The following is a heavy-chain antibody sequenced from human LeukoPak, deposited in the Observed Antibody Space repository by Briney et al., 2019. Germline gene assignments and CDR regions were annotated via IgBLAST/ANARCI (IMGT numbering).Heavy chain of an antibody. J-gene: IGHJ4*02. Sequence: KPGRSLRLSCAASGITFSSYSMNWVRQAPGKGLEWVSSISSVGSYIYYADSVKGRFTISRDNAKNSLYLQMNSLRAEDTAVYYCARGPQAGSKYYFDYWGQGTLVTVSS. CDR2: ISSVGSYI. V-gene: IGHV3-21*01. D-gene: IGHD4-11*01. CDR1: GITFSSYS. CDR3: ARGPQAGSKYYFDY.